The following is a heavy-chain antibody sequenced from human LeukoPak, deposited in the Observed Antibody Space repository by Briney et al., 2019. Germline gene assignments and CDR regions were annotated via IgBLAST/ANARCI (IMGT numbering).Heavy chain of an antibody. V-gene: IGHV1-18*01. CDR2: ISAYNGNT. Sequence: ASVKVSCKASGYTFTSYGISWVRQAPGQGLEGMGWISAYNGNTNYAQKLQGRVTMTTDTSTSTAYMDLRSLRSDDSAVYYCARDFGIAAAGKNYYYGMDVWGQGTTVTVSS. CDR1: GYTFTSYG. CDR3: ARDFGIAAAGKNYYYGMDV. J-gene: IGHJ6*02. D-gene: IGHD6-13*01.